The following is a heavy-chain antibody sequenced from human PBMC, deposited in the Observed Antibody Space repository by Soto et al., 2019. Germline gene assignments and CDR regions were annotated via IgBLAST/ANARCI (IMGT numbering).Heavy chain of an antibody. CDR2: IYYRGNT. J-gene: IGHJ6*02. CDR1: GGSISSDDYY. D-gene: IGHD3-10*01. CDR3: ARGSDYYWMNV. V-gene: IGHV4-31*03. Sequence: SETLSLTCTVSGGSISSDDYYWNWIRQRPGKGLEWIGNIYYRGNTNYNPSLKSRIIMSIDMSENQFSLKLTSVTAADTAVYYCARGSDYYWMNVWGQVPT.